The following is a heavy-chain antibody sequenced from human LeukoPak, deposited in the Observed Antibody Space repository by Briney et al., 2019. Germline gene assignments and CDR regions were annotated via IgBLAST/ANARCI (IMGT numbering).Heavy chain of an antibody. CDR3: ASSRAQTLAFCGGDCYSGFDF. CDR1: GYTFPAYY. Sequence: GASGKVSCKASGYTFPAYYMHWVRQAPGQGLEWMGWINPNSGGTNYAQKFQGRVTMTRDPSISTAYMELSWLRSDDTAMYYCASSRAQTLAFCGGDCYSGFDFWGQGTLVTASS. D-gene: IGHD2-21*02. J-gene: IGHJ4*02. V-gene: IGHV1-2*02. CDR2: INPNSGGT.